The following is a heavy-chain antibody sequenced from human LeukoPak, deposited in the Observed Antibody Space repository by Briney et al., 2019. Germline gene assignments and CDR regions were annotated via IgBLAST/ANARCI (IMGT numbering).Heavy chain of an antibody. Sequence: ASVKVSCKASGYTFTSYGISWVRQAPGQGLEWMGWISAYNGNTNYALKLQGRVTMTTDTSTSTAYMELRSLRSDDTAVYYCAREYYDFWSGYYFRGLRNYYYYMDVWGKGTTVTVSS. CDR2: ISAYNGNT. CDR1: GYTFTSYG. CDR3: AREYYDFWSGYYFRGLRNYYYYMDV. V-gene: IGHV1-18*01. J-gene: IGHJ6*03. D-gene: IGHD3-3*01.